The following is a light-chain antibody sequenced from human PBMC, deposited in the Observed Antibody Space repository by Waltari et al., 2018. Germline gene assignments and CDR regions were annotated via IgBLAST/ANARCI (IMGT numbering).Light chain of an antibody. Sequence: EIVMTQSPATLSVSPGERATLSCRASQSVNSNLAWYQQRPGQAPRLLIYGASTTATGIPARFTGSGSGTEFTLTISRLQSEDFAVYYCQQYNNWPLTFGGGTEVEIK. CDR2: GAS. CDR3: QQYNNWPLT. V-gene: IGKV3-15*01. J-gene: IGKJ4*01. CDR1: QSVNSN.